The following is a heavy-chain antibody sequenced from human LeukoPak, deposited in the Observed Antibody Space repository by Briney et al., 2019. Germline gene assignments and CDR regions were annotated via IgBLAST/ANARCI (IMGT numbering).Heavy chain of an antibody. J-gene: IGHJ6*03. Sequence: GGSLRLSCAASGFTFSSCAMSWLRQAPGKGLEWVAAITGSGGTTHYADSVKGRFTISRDNSKNTLYLQMNSLRAEDTAVYYCAKDYYDFWSGYMDVWGKGTTVTVSS. CDR3: AKDYYDFWSGYMDV. CDR2: ITGSGGTT. CDR1: GFTFSSCA. D-gene: IGHD3-3*01. V-gene: IGHV3-23*01.